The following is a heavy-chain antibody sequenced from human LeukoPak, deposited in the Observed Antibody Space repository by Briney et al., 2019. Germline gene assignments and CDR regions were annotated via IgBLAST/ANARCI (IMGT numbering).Heavy chain of an antibody. CDR3: ARDLEGFLAAFDI. Sequence: GGSLRLSCAASGFTFSSYWMSWVRQAPGKGLEWVANIKQDGSEKYYVDSVKGRFTISRDNAKNSLYLQMNSLRAEDTAVYYCARDLEGFLAAFDIWGQGTMVTVSS. D-gene: IGHD3-3*01. CDR1: GFTFSSYW. CDR2: IKQDGSEK. J-gene: IGHJ3*02. V-gene: IGHV3-7*01.